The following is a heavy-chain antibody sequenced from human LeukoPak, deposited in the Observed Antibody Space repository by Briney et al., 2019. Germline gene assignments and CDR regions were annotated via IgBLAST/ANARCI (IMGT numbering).Heavy chain of an antibody. CDR3: ARDSKTYYYDL. CDR2: IYSGGST. CDR1: GFTVSSNY. Sequence: GGSLRLSCAASGFTVSSNYMSWVRQAPGKGLEWVSVIYSGGSTYYADSVKGRFTISRDNSRNTLYLQMNSRRVEDTAVYYCARDSKTYYYDLWGQGALVTVSS. V-gene: IGHV3-53*01. D-gene: IGHD3-22*01. J-gene: IGHJ4*02.